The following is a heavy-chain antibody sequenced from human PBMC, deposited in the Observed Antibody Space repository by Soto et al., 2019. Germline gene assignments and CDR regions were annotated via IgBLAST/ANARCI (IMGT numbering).Heavy chain of an antibody. V-gene: IGHV4-4*07. D-gene: IGHD3-3*01. CDR2: VYHTGRT. J-gene: IGHJ4*02. CDR1: GGSMTSYY. CDR3: ARDFAYFDS. Sequence: SETLSLTCTVSGGSMTSYYWTWIRQPAGKGLEWIGRVYHTGRTSYNPSLKSRVSISMDTSKNQFSLNLDSVIAADTAVYFCARDFAYFDSWGQGTLVTVSS.